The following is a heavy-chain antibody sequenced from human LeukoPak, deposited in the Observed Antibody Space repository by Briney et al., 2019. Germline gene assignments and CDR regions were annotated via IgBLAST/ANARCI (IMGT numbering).Heavy chain of an antibody. J-gene: IGHJ4*02. CDR1: GFSFTSYA. D-gene: IGHD2-15*01. Sequence: GGSLRLSCAASGFSFTSYAMSWVRQAPGKGLEWVSAISVNGGSTYYADSVKGRFTISRDNSKNTLYLQMNSLRAEDTAVYYCAKRYCSGGSCYPLDYWGQGTLVTVSS. CDR2: ISVNGGST. CDR3: AKRYCSGGSCYPLDY. V-gene: IGHV3-23*01.